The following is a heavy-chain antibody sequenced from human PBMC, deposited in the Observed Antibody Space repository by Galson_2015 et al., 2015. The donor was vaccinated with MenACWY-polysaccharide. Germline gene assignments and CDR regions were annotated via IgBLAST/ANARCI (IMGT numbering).Heavy chain of an antibody. CDR2: ISSSSSYI. CDR1: GFTFSSYL. Sequence: SMRLSCAASGFTFSSYLVNWVRQAPGKGLEWVSSISSSSSYIYYADSVKGRFTISRDNAKNSLYLIMKSLRAEDTAVYNCARVTDYYDSSGYHDAFDIWGQGTMVTVSS. D-gene: IGHD3-22*01. J-gene: IGHJ3*02. CDR3: ARVTDYYDSSGYHDAFDI. V-gene: IGHV3-21*01.